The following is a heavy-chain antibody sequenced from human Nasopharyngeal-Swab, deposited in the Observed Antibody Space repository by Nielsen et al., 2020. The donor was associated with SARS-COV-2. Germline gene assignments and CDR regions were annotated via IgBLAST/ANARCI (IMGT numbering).Heavy chain of an antibody. Sequence: WIRQPPGKGLEWIGEIYHSGSTNYNPSLKSRGTISGDKSKNQFSLKQSSVTAADTAVYYCARVSILKVVVVGYYYYMDVWGKGTTVTVSS. CDR3: ARVSILKVVVVGYYYYMDV. CDR2: IYHSGST. J-gene: IGHJ6*03. V-gene: IGHV4-4*02. D-gene: IGHD2-15*01.